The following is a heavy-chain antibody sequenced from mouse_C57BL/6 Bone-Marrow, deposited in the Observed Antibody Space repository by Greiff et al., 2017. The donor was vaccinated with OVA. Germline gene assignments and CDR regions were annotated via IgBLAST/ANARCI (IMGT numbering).Heavy chain of an antibody. J-gene: IGHJ1*03. Sequence: QVQLQQSGAELARPGASVKLSCKASGYTFTSYGISWVKQRTGQGLEWIGEIYPRSGNTYYNEKFKGKATLTADKSSSTAYMELRSLTSEDSAVYFCVYYYGSSYDWYFDGWGTGTTVTVSS. CDR1: GYTFTSYG. V-gene: IGHV1-81*01. CDR3: VYYYGSSYDWYFDG. CDR2: IYPRSGNT. D-gene: IGHD1-1*01.